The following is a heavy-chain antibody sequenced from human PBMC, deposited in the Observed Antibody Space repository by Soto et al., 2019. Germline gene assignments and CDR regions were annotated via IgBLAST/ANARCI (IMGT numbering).Heavy chain of an antibody. D-gene: IGHD2-15*01. CDR2: ISGSGGST. V-gene: IGHV3-23*01. CDR3: AKVIVVIAAAGDYFDS. Sequence: GGSLRLSCAASGFTFNNYAMTWVRQAPGKGLEWVSVISGSGGSTHYADSVQGRFSISRDNSKNTVYLQMNSLGVEDTALYYCAKVIVVIAAAGDYFDSWGQGTLVTVSS. J-gene: IGHJ4*02. CDR1: GFTFNNYA.